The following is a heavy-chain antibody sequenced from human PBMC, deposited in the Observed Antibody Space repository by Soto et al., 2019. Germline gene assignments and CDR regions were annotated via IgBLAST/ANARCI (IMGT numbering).Heavy chain of an antibody. CDR2: ISWDGSRT. V-gene: IGHV3-43*01. D-gene: IGHD4-17*01. CDR1: GFKFDDYS. CDR3: ATAHYGDYPNWFAS. Sequence: EVLLVESGGAVVQPGGSLRLSCATSGFKFDDYSMHWVRQTPGKGLEWVCLISWDGSRTNYADSVRGRFTISRDSSTNSLYLQMSSLITEDTALYYCATAHYGDYPNWFASWGQGTLVTVSS. J-gene: IGHJ5*01.